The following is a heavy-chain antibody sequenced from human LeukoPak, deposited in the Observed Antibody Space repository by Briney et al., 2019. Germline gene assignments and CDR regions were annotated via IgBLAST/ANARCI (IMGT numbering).Heavy chain of an antibody. J-gene: IGHJ4*02. D-gene: IGHD6-25*01. CDR2: ISGGGGPT. V-gene: IGHV3-23*01. CDR3: ATNSGYSWQYFFDY. Sequence: GGSLRLACAASGFTVSDNYITWVRQAPGKGLEWVSAISGGGGPTYYADSVKGRFTISRDNSKNTLYLQMNSLRAEDAAVYFCATNSGYSWQYFFDYWGQGTLVTVSS. CDR1: GFTVSDNY.